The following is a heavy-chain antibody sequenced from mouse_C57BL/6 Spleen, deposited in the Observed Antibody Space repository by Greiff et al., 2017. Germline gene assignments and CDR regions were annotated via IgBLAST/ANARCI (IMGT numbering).Heavy chain of an antibody. J-gene: IGHJ4*01. V-gene: IGHV10-1*01. CDR1: GFSFNTYA. Sequence: GGGLVQPKGSLKLSCAASGFSFNTYAMNWVRQAPGKGLEWVARIRSKSNNYATYYADSVKDRFTISRDDSESMLYLQMNNLKTEDTAMYYCVRHGDSLYYYAMDYWGQGTSVTVSS. CDR3: VRHGDSLYYYAMDY. CDR2: IRSKSNNYAT. D-gene: IGHD6-5*01.